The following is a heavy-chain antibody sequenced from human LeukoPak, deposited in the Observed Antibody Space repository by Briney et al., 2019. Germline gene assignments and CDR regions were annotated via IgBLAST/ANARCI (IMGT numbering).Heavy chain of an antibody. D-gene: IGHD2-15*01. V-gene: IGHV4-4*07. CDR2: IYTSGST. CDR1: GGSISSYY. Sequence: PSETLSLTCTVSGGSISSYYWSWIRQPAGKGLEWIGRIYTSGSTNYNPSLKSRVTISVDTSKNQFSLKLSSVTAADTAVYYCARVAPRAATPYAFDIWGQGTMVTVSS. CDR3: ARVAPRAATPYAFDI. J-gene: IGHJ3*02.